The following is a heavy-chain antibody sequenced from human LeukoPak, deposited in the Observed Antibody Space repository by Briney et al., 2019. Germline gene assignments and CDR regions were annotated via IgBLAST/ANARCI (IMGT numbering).Heavy chain of an antibody. CDR3: AKGRTSSGWFFDY. CDR2: ISWNSGNI. V-gene: IGHV3-9*01. J-gene: IGHJ4*02. CDR1: GFTFDDYA. Sequence: PGGSLRLSCAASGFTFDDYAMHWVRQAPGKGLEWVSGISWNSGNIGYADSVKGRFTISRDNAKNSLYLQMNSLRAEDTALYYCAKGRTSSGWFFDYWGQGTLVTVSS. D-gene: IGHD6-19*01.